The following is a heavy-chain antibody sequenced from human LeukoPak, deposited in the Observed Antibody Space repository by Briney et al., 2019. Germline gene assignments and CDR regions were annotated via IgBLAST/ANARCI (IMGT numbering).Heavy chain of an antibody. D-gene: IGHD7-27*01. CDR2: IKEDGSEK. J-gene: IGHJ5*02. CDR1: GFTFSTYW. V-gene: IGHV3-7*01. CDR3: ARGSGGFDP. Sequence: GSLRLSYAASGFTFSTYWMSWVRQAPGKGLGWVANIKEDGSEKYYVDSVKGRFTISRDNAQNSLFLQMNSLRAEDTAVYYCARGSGGFDPWGQGTLVTVSS.